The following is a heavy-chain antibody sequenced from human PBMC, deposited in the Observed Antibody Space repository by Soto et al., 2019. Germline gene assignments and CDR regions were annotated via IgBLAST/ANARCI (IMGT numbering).Heavy chain of an antibody. V-gene: IGHV1-18*01. J-gene: IGHJ6*02. CDR2: INGYNGNT. CDR1: GYTFSRSG. Sequence: QVQLVQSGAEVKKPGASVKVSCKASGYTFSRSGISWVRQAPGQGLEWMGGINGYNGNTNYTQKTQGRITMTTDTPTSTAYMELRSLRSDDTAVYYCARMGDVPYYYYGMDVWGQGTTVIVSS. CDR3: ARMGDVPYYYYGMDV. D-gene: IGHD3-16*01.